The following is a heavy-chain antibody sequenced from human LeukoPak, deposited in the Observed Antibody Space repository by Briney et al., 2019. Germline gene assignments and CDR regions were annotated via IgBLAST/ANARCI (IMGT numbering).Heavy chain of an antibody. J-gene: IGHJ4*02. Sequence: ASVKVSCKASGDTFINYAITWVRQAPGQGLEWVGWINPKSGGTNHALKFQGRVTMTRDTSTSTVYMELSRLRSDDTAVYFCARSSNRLNWGQGTLVTVAS. D-gene: IGHD2-2*01. CDR1: GDTFINYA. CDR3: ARSSNRLN. V-gene: IGHV1-2*02. CDR2: INPKSGGT.